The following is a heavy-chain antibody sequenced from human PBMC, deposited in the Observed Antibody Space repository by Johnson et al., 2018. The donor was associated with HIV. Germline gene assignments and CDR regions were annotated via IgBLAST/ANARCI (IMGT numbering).Heavy chain of an antibody. CDR2: IYSGGST. CDR1: GFTVSSNY. V-gene: IGHV3-66*01. J-gene: IGHJ3*02. D-gene: IGHD1-26*01. Sequence: MLLVESGGGLIQPGESLRLSCAASGFTVSSNYMSWVRQAPGKGLEWVSVIYSGGSTYYADSVKGRFTISRDNSKNTLYLQMNSLRAEDTAVYYCARDAVLVGATSGGPPVNAFDIWGQGTMVTVSS. CDR3: ARDAVLVGATSGGPPVNAFDI.